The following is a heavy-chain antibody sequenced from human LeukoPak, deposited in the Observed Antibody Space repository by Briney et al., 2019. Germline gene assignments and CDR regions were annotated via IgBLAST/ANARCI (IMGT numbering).Heavy chain of an antibody. CDR3: ARDRNFGGPYNSVDY. Sequence: SQTLSLTCAISGDSVSSNSAAWNWIRQSPSRGLEWLGRTYYRSKWYNAVSVKSRITINPDTSKNQVSLQLNSVTPEDTAVYYCARDRNFGGPYNSVDYWGQGTLSPSPQ. CDR2: TYYRSKWY. V-gene: IGHV6-1*01. D-gene: IGHD5/OR15-5a*01. CDR1: GDSVSSNSAA. J-gene: IGHJ4*02.